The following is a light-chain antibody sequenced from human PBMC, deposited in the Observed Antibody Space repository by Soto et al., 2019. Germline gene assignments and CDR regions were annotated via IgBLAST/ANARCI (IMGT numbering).Light chain of an antibody. Sequence: EIVLSQSPDTLSLSPGERATLSCRASQSISTSYVAWYQQRPGQAPRLLIYGASTRATATPARFSGSGSGTEFTLTISSLQSEDFAVYYCQQYNGWPYTFGQGTKLEIK. CDR1: QSISTSY. CDR2: GAS. V-gene: IGKV3-15*01. J-gene: IGKJ2*01. CDR3: QQYNGWPYT.